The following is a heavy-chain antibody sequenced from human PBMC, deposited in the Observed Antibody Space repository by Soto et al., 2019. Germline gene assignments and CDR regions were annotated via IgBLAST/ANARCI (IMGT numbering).Heavy chain of an antibody. CDR1: GFTFSSYG. CDR2: ISYDGSNK. D-gene: IGHD3-22*01. V-gene: IGHV3-30*18. J-gene: IGHJ4*02. CDR3: AKDPSYDSSGYLAN. Sequence: LRLSCAASGFTFSSYGMHWVRQAPGKGLEWVAVISYDGSNKYYADSVKGRFTISRDNSKNTLYLQMNSLRAEDTAVYYCAKDPSYDSSGYLANWGQGTLVTVSS.